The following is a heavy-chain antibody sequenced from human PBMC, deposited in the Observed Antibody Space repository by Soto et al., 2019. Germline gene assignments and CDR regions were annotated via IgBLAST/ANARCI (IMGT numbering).Heavy chain of an antibody. V-gene: IGHV4-39*01. CDR2: IYYSGST. Sequence: SETLSLTFTVSGGSISSSSYYWGWIRQPPGKGLEWIGSIYYSGSTYYNPSLKSRVTISVDTSKNQFSLKLSSVTAADTAVYYCVRVAIYGDYDVQGGRGMVWGQGTLVTVSS. CDR1: GGSISSSSYY. J-gene: IGHJ4*02. D-gene: IGHD4-17*01. CDR3: VRVAIYGDYDVQGGRGMV.